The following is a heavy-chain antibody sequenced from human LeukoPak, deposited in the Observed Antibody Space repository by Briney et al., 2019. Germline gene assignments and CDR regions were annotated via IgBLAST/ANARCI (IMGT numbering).Heavy chain of an antibody. CDR3: AKDAAAAGTWGYYDSSGYLFDY. CDR1: GFTFDNYG. Sequence: GGALRLSCAASGFTFDNYGMHWVRQAPGKGLEWVAFIRSDGSIKYYADSVKGRFTISRDNSKNTLYLQMNSLRAEDTAVYYCAKDAAAAGTWGYYDSSGYLFDYWGQETLVTVSS. CDR2: IRSDGSIK. V-gene: IGHV3-30*02. J-gene: IGHJ4*02. D-gene: IGHD3-22*01.